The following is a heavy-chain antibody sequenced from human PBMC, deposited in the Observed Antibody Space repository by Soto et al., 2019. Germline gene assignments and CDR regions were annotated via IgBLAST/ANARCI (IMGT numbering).Heavy chain of an antibody. Sequence: HGESLKISCKGSGHSFTSYCIGWVLQMPWKGLEWMGIIYPGDSDTRYSPSFQGQVPISADKSISTAYLQWSSLKASDTAMYYCARHGGVGATWYYYGMDVWGQGTTVTVSS. D-gene: IGHD1-26*01. CDR3: ARHGGVGATWYYYGMDV. J-gene: IGHJ6*02. CDR2: IYPGDSDT. CDR1: GHSFTSYC. V-gene: IGHV5-51*01.